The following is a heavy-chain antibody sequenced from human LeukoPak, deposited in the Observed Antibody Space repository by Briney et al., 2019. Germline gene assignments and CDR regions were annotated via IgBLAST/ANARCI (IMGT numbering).Heavy chain of an antibody. D-gene: IGHD3-10*01. Sequence: KPSETLSLTCAVYGGSFSGYYWSWIRQPPGKGLEWIGEINHSGSTNYNPSLKSRVTISVDTSKNQFSLKLSSVTAADTAVYYCAAQRRTYYYGSGSYYSPYYFDYWGQRTLVTVSS. CDR1: GGSFSGYY. V-gene: IGHV4-34*01. CDR3: AAQRRTYYYGSGSYYSPYYFDY. CDR2: INHSGST. J-gene: IGHJ4*02.